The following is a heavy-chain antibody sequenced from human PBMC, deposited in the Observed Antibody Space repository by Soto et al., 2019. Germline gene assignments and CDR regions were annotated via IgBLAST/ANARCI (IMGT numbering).Heavy chain of an antibody. CDR3: ARGFQDIVVVVAATRGYYCYKDV. CDR2: ISSSSSYI. CDR1: GFTFSSYS. V-gene: IGHV3-21*01. D-gene: IGHD2-15*01. J-gene: IGHJ6*03. Sequence: EVQLVESGGGLVKPGGSLRLSCAASGFTFSSYSMNWVRQAPGKGLEWVSSISSSSSYIYYADSVKGRFTISRDNAKNSLYLQMNSQRAEETAVYYCARGFQDIVVVVAATRGYYCYKDVWGKGTTVTVSS.